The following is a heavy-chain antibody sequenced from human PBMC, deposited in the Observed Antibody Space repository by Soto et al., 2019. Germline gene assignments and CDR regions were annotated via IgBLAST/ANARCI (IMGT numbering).Heavy chain of an antibody. V-gene: IGHV3-15*07. CDR3: TTDLPSIAVAGTGYY. Sequence: PGGSLRLSCAASGFTFSKAWMNWVRQAPGKGLEWVGRIKSKTDGGTTDYAAPVKGRFTISRDDSKNTLYLQMNSLKTEDTAVYYCTTDLPSIAVAGTGYYWGQGTLVTVSS. CDR1: GFTFSKAW. J-gene: IGHJ4*02. D-gene: IGHD6-19*01. CDR2: IKSKTDGGTT.